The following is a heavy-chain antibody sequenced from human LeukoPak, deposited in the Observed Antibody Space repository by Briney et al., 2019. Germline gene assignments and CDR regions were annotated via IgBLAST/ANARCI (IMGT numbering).Heavy chain of an antibody. J-gene: IGHJ4*02. D-gene: IGHD3-22*01. CDR3: ARGKYYYDSSGYYPALTDY. CDR2: ISYDGSNK. CDR1: GFTFSSYG. V-gene: IGHV3-30*03. Sequence: PGGSLRLSCAASGFTFSSYGMHWVRQAPGKGLEWVAIISYDGSNKYYADSVKGRFTISRDNPKNTLYLQMNSLRAEDTAVYYCARGKYYYDSSGYYPALTDYWGQGTLVTVSS.